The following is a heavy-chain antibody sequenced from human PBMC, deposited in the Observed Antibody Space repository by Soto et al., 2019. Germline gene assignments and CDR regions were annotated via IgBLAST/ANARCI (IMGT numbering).Heavy chain of an antibody. CDR3: ARYNSSGWINYFDY. D-gene: IGHD6-19*01. CDR1: GGSFSGYY. Sequence: SETLSLTCAVYGGSFSGYYLSWIRQPPGKGLEWIGEINHSGSTNYNPSLKSRVTIPVDTSKNQFSLKLSSVTAADTAVYYCARYNSSGWINYFDYWGQGTLVTVSS. V-gene: IGHV4-34*01. J-gene: IGHJ4*02. CDR2: INHSGST.